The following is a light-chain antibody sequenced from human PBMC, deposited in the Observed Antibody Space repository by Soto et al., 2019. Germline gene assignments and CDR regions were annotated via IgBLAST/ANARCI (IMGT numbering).Light chain of an antibody. V-gene: IGKV1-5*01. J-gene: IGKJ1*01. CDR2: EAS. Sequence: DLQMTQSPSTLSASVGDRVTITCRASQSVSRWVAWYQQKPGKAPELLIYEASNLKSGAPSRFSGSGSGTEFSLTIDSLKTRDFETYYCLHYNDFWTFGQGTKVDIK. CDR3: LHYNDFWT. CDR1: QSVSRW.